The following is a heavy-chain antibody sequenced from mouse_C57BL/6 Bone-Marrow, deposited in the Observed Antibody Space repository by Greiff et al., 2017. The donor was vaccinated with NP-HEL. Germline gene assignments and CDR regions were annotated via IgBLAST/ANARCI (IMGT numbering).Heavy chain of an antibody. D-gene: IGHD2-5*01. Sequence: VHVKQSGPELVKPGASVKIPCKASGYTFTDYNMDWVKQSHGKSLEWIGDINPNNGGTIYNQKFKGKATLTVDKSSSTAYMELRSLTSEDTAVYYCARRGYYSKGYYAMDYWGQGTSVTVSS. CDR2: INPNNGGT. CDR1: GYTFTDYN. J-gene: IGHJ4*01. CDR3: ARRGYYSKGYYAMDY. V-gene: IGHV1-18*01.